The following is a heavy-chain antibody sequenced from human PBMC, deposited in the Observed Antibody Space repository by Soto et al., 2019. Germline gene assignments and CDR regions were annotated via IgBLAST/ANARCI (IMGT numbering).Heavy chain of an antibody. CDR3: AHTLAKDYVWGSYRYRGEYDEYFQH. V-gene: IGHV2-5*02. Sequence: QITLKESGPTLVKPTQTLTLTCTFSGFSLSTSGVGVGWIRQPPGKALEWLALIYWDDDKRYSPSLKSRLTITKDTSKSQVVLTMTNMDPVDTATYYCAHTLAKDYVWGSYRYRGEYDEYFQHWGQGTLVTVSS. CDR1: GFSLSTSGVG. D-gene: IGHD3-16*02. CDR2: IYWDDDK. J-gene: IGHJ1*01.